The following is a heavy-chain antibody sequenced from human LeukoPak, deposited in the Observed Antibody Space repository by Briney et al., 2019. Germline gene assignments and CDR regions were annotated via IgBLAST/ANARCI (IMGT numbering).Heavy chain of an antibody. V-gene: IGHV3-23*01. Sequence: PGGSLRLSCAASGFTFSSYAMYWVRQAPGKGLEWVSSISGSGGSTYYADSVKGRFTISRDNSKNTLYLQMNSLVVEDTAVYSCAKDPRGSHNWLDPWGQGTLVTVSS. CDR1: GFTFSSYA. CDR2: ISGSGGST. D-gene: IGHD3-10*01. J-gene: IGHJ5*02. CDR3: AKDPRGSHNWLDP.